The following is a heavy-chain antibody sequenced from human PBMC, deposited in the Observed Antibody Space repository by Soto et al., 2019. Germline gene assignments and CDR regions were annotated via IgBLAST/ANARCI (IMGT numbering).Heavy chain of an antibody. CDR1: GAPMTSGGAY. V-gene: IGHV4-31*03. J-gene: IGHJ4*02. Sequence: SEPLPLTCIASGAPMTSGGAYWRWIRQHPGKGLEWIGYIYYSGSTYYNPSLKSRVTISVDTSKNQFSLKLSSVTAADTAVYYCARATYYYDSSGLNWGQGALSPS. D-gene: IGHD3-22*01. CDR2: IYYSGST. CDR3: ARATYYYDSSGLN.